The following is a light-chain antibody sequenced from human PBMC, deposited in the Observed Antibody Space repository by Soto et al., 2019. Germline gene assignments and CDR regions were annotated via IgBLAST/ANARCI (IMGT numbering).Light chain of an antibody. CDR1: QSVSSIY. J-gene: IGKJ4*01. CDR3: QQYASSPLT. V-gene: IGKV3-20*01. Sequence: ESVLTQSPGTLSLSPGERATLCCRASQSVSSIYLAGSQQKPGQAPRLLIYGASSRATGIPDRFSGSGYGTDLTLTISRLEPEDFAVYYCQQYASSPLTFGGGTKVEIK. CDR2: GAS.